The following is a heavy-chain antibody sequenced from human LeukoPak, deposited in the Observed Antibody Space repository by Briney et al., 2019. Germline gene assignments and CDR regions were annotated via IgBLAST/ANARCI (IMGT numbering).Heavy chain of an antibody. J-gene: IGHJ4*02. D-gene: IGHD7-27*01. V-gene: IGHV3-74*01. CDR3: ARDTGEYYFDY. Sequence: VSRMKSDGISTDYADSVKGRFTISRDNAKNTLYLQMNSLRAEDTAVYYCARDTGEYYFDYWGQGTLVTVSS. CDR2: MKSDGIST.